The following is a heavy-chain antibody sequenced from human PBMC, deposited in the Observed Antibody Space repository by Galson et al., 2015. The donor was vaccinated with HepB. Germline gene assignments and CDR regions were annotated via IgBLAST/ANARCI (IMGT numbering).Heavy chain of an antibody. J-gene: IGHJ5*02. Sequence: SVKVSCKVSGDNLNELSIHWVRQAPGQGLEWMGKVIPVVGLTKYARKFQGRVTITADRSTNTAYLELSSLTSEDTAVYYCARPIAAADTENWFDPWGQGTLVIVSS. CDR3: ARPIAAADTENWFDP. CDR2: VIPVVGLT. D-gene: IGHD6-13*01. CDR1: GDNLNELS. V-gene: IGHV1-24*01.